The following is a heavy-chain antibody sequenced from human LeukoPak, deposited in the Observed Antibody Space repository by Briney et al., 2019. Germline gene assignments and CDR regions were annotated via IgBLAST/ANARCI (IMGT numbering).Heavy chain of an antibody. J-gene: IGHJ6*03. V-gene: IGHV1-46*01. Sequence: ASVKVSCKASGYTFTSYYMHWVRQAPGQGLEWMGIINPSGGSTSYAQKFQGRVTMTRDMSTSTVYMELSSLRSEDTAVYYCARADSVVVRHYYMDVWGKGTTVTVSS. CDR2: INPSGGST. CDR1: GYTFTSYY. D-gene: IGHD2-21*01. CDR3: ARADSVVVRHYYMDV.